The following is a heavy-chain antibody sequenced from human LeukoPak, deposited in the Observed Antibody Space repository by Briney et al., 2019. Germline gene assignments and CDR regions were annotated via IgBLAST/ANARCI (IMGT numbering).Heavy chain of an antibody. J-gene: IGHJ4*02. CDR2: IYPGDSDT. D-gene: IGHD6-13*01. CDR1: GYSFTSYW. Sequence: GESLKISCKGFGYSFTSYWIGWVRQMPGKGLEWMGIIYPGDSDTRYSPSFQGQVTISADKSISTAYLQWSSLKASDTAMYYCARLPGIAAAGYNDYYFDYWGQGTLVTVSS. CDR3: ARLPGIAAAGYNDYYFDY. V-gene: IGHV5-51*01.